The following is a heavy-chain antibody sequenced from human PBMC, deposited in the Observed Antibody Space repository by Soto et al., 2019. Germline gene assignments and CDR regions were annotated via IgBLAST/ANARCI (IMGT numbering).Heavy chain of an antibody. V-gene: IGHV3-15*07. J-gene: IGHJ4*02. Sequence: EVQLVESGGGLVKPGGSLRLSCAASGFTFSKAWMNWVRQAPGKGLEWVGRIKSKTDGGTTYYGAPVKGRFTISRDDSKNTPSLQMNSLKMEDTAVYYCTTDSRQLVGGVWFDYWGQGTLVTVSS. CDR2: IKSKTDGGTT. D-gene: IGHD6-6*01. CDR1: GFTFSKAW. CDR3: TTDSRQLVGGVWFDY.